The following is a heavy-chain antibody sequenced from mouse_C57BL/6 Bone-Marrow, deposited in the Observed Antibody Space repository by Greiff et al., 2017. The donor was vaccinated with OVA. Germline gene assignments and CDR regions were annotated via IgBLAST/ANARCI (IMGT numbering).Heavy chain of an antibody. CDR1: GYTFTDYE. D-gene: IGHD2-1*01. V-gene: IGHV1-15*01. J-gene: IGHJ2*01. Sequence: VQLQQSGAELVRPGASVTLSCKASGYTFTDYEMHWVKQTPVHGLEWIGAIDPETGGTAYNQKFKGKAILIADKSSSTAYMELRSLTSEDSAVYYCTGNPGYWGQGTTLTVSS. CDR3: TGNPGY. CDR2: IDPETGGT.